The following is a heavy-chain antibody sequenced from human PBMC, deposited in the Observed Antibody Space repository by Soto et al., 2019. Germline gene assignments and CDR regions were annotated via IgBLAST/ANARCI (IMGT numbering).Heavy chain of an antibody. D-gene: IGHD6-13*01. CDR1: GFTFSSYG. CDR3: ARGYTWSRWVNYFDY. Sequence: QVQLVESGGGVVQPGRSLRLSCAASGFTFSSYGMHWVRQAPGKGLEWVAVIWYDGSNKYYADSVKGRFTISRDNSKNTLYLQMNSLRAEDTAVYYCARGYTWSRWVNYFDYWGQGTLVTVSS. CDR2: IWYDGSNK. J-gene: IGHJ4*02. V-gene: IGHV3-33*01.